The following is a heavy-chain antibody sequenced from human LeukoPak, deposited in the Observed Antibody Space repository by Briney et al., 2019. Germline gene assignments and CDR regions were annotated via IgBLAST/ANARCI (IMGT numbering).Heavy chain of an antibody. J-gene: IGHJ4*02. CDR3: AKTSGWHHDY. V-gene: IGHV3-48*03. D-gene: IGHD6-19*01. Sequence: GGSLRLSCAASELTFSSYEMNWVRQAPGKGLEWVSYISNSGSTIYYADSVKGRFTISRDNAKNSLYLQMNSLRAEDTAVYYCAKTSGWHHDYWGQGTLVTVSS. CDR2: ISNSGSTI. CDR1: ELTFSSYE.